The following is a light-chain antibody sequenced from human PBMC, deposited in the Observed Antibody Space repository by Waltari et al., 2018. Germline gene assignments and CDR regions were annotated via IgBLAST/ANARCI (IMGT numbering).Light chain of an antibody. Sequence: DIQMTQSPSSVSASVGETVTITCRASQGISSWLAWYQHKPGKAPKLLISAASSLQSGVPSRFSGSGFETDFTLTISSLQPEDFATYYCQQANSFPITFGQGTRLEI. CDR2: AAS. V-gene: IGKV1-12*01. J-gene: IGKJ5*01. CDR3: QQANSFPIT. CDR1: QGISSW.